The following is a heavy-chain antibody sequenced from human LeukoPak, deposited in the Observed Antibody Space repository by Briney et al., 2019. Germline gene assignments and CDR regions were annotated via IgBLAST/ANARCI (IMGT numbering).Heavy chain of an antibody. V-gene: IGHV1-18*01. Sequence: ASVKVSCKTSGYTFTRDGISWVRQAPGQGLEWMAWISGYNGDTNYAQKFYGRVTLTTDTSTSTAYMDLRSLRSDDTAVYCCARGPPNWGYDYWGPGTLVTVSS. J-gene: IGHJ4*02. D-gene: IGHD7-27*01. CDR3: ARGPPNWGYDY. CDR2: ISGYNGDT. CDR1: GYTFTRDG.